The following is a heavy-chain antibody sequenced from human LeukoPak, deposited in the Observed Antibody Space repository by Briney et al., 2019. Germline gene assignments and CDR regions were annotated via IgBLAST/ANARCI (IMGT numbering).Heavy chain of an antibody. D-gene: IGHD2-15*01. CDR2: INPSGGST. J-gene: IGHJ4*02. CDR1: GYTVTSYY. CDR3: ARTIVDGGTSH. Sequence: ASVKVSCKASGYTVTSYYIHWVRQDPGQGLEWVGKINPSGGSTSYAQKFQGRVTMTRDTSASTVYMELSSLRSEDTAIYYCARTIVDGGTSHWGQGTLVTVSS. V-gene: IGHV1-46*01.